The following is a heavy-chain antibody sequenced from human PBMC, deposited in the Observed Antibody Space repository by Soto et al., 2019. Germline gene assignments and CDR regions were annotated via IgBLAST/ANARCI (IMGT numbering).Heavy chain of an antibody. Sequence: HPGGSLRLSCAASGFTFSSYAMSWVRQAPGKGLEWVSGISDRGGSTYYADSVKGRFTISRDNSKNTLYLQMNSLRAEDTAVYYCAKDRIQLPYYFDYWGQGTLVTVSA. V-gene: IGHV3-23*01. D-gene: IGHD5-18*01. CDR1: GFTFSSYA. CDR3: AKDRIQLPYYFDY. CDR2: ISDRGGST. J-gene: IGHJ4*02.